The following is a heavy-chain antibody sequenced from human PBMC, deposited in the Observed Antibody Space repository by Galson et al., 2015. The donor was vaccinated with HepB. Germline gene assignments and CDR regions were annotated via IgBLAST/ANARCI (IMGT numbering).Heavy chain of an antibody. CDR1: GGTFSSYT. J-gene: IGHJ4*02. CDR2: IIPILGIA. Sequence: SVKVSCKASGGTFSSYTISWVRQAPGQGLEWMGRIIPILGIANYAQKFQGRVTITADKSTGTAYMELSSLRSEDTAVYYCARDGLVRGVIIIGVYWGQGTLVTVSS. CDR3: ARDGLVRGVIIIGVY. V-gene: IGHV1-69*04. D-gene: IGHD3-10*01.